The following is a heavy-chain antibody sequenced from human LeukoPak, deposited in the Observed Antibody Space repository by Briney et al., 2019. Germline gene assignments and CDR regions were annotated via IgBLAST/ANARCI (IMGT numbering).Heavy chain of an antibody. Sequence: PSETLSLTCAVYGGSFSGYYWSWIRQPPGKGLEWIGEINHSGSTNCNPSLKSRVTISVDTSKNQFSLKLSSVTAADTAVYYCARFLPNTIFGVVTNSYFDYWGQGTLVTVSS. CDR1: GGSFSGYY. D-gene: IGHD3-3*01. CDR3: ARFLPNTIFGVVTNSYFDY. J-gene: IGHJ4*02. V-gene: IGHV4-34*01. CDR2: INHSGST.